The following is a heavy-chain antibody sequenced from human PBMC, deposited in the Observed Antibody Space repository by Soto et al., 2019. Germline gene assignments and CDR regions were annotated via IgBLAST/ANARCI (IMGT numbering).Heavy chain of an antibody. CDR3: AKVGRIAAAGTWFDP. J-gene: IGHJ5*02. D-gene: IGHD6-13*01. Sequence: SETLSFTCTVSAGSISGYYWSWIRQPPGKELELIAYIHYSGSTYYNPSLKSRVTISIDTSKNQFSLKLSSVNAADTAVYYCAKVGRIAAAGTWFDPWGQGTLVTVS. CDR2: IHYSGST. CDR1: AGSISGYY. V-gene: IGHV4-59*01.